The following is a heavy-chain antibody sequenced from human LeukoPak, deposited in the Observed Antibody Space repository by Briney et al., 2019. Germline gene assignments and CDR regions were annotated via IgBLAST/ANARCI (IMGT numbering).Heavy chain of an antibody. CDR2: TYTTGSA. V-gene: IGHV4-4*07. Sequence: SETLSLTRTVSGGSISSYYWSWIRQPAGKGREYIGRTYTTGSANYNPSLKGRVSLSLDTSKNQFSLKLSSVTAADTAVYYCARSAGSGFQLDHWGQGTLVTVSS. J-gene: IGHJ4*02. CDR1: GGSISSYY. CDR3: ARSAGSGFQLDH.